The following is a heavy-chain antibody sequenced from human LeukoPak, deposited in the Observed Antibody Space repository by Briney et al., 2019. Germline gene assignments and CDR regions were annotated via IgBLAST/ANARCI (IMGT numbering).Heavy chain of an antibody. V-gene: IGHV4-59*01. CDR2: IYYSVST. J-gene: IGHJ3*02. CDR1: GGSISSYY. CDR3: ARAPGLSSAFDI. D-gene: IGHD3-3*02. Sequence: SETLSLTCTVSGGSISSYYWSWIRQPPGKGLEWIGDIYYSVSTNYNPSLKSRVPISVDTSKNQCSLKLSSVTAADTAVYYCARAPGLSSAFDIWGQGTMVTVSS.